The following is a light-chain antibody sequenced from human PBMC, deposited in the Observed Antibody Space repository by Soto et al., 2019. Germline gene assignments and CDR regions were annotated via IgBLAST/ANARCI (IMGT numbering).Light chain of an antibody. Sequence: QLVLTQPPSASGTPGQRVTISCSGSSSNIGSSTVNWYQQLPGTAPKLLIYSDNQRPSGVPDRFSGSKSGTSASLVISGLQSEDEADYSCATWDDRRGVVFGGGTKVTVL. V-gene: IGLV1-44*01. CDR1: SSNIGSST. CDR3: ATWDDRRGVV. J-gene: IGLJ2*01. CDR2: SDN.